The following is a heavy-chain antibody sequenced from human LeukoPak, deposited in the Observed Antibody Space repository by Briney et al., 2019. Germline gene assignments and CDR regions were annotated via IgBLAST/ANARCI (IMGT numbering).Heavy chain of an antibody. J-gene: IGHJ5*02. Sequence: GASVKVPCKASGYTFTGYYIHWVRQAPGQGLEWMGWINPNSGGTDYAQKFQGTVTMTRDTSISTAYMELSRLTSDDTAVYYCARGYDKFDPWGQGTLVTVSS. CDR3: ARGYDKFDP. V-gene: IGHV1-2*02. CDR2: INPNSGGT. D-gene: IGHD3-9*01. CDR1: GYTFTGYY.